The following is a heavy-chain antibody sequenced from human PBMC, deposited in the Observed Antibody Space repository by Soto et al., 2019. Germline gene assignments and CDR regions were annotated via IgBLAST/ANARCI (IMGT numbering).Heavy chain of an antibody. CDR3: ASNVREAVASAFDI. J-gene: IGHJ3*02. CDR2: IYYSGST. D-gene: IGHD6-19*01. Sequence: QLQLQESGPGLVKPSETLSLTCTVSGGSISSSSYYWGWIRQPPGKGLEWIGSIYYSGSTYYNPSLKSRVTISVHTSKNQSSLKLSSVTAADTAVYYCASNVREAVASAFDIWGPGRMVTASS. V-gene: IGHV4-39*01. CDR1: GGSISSSSYY.